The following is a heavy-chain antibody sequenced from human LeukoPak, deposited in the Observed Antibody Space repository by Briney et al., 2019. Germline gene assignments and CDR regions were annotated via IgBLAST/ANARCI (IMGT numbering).Heavy chain of an antibody. CDR2: IYYSGST. CDR3: ARDLGYYYDSSGYYYD. D-gene: IGHD3-22*01. V-gene: IGHV4-39*07. J-gene: IGHJ4*02. Sequence: SEALSLTCTVSGGSISSSSYYWGWIRQPPGKGLEWIGSIYYSGSTYYNPSLKSRVTISVDTSKNQFSLKLSSVTAADTAVYYCARDLGYYYDSSGYYYDWGQGTLVTVSS. CDR1: GGSISSSSYY.